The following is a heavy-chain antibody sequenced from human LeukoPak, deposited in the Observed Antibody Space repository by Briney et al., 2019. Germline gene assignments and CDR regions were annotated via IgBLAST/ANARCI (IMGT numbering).Heavy chain of an antibody. CDR3: ARHVPTPYYGTSGPFDY. J-gene: IGHJ4*02. V-gene: IGHV4-59*08. D-gene: IGHD3-22*01. CDR2: IYYSGTT. Sequence: SETLSLTCTVSVGSVSGYFWSWIRQPPGQGLEWIGCIYYSGTTDYNPSLRSRVTLSVDTSKNQFSLKLTSETAADTAVYFCARHVPTPYYGTSGPFDYWGQGTLVTVSS. CDR1: VGSVSGYF.